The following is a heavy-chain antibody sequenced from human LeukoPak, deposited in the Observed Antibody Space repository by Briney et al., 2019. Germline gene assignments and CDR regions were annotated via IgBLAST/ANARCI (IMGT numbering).Heavy chain of an antibody. CDR1: GGSISSYC. J-gene: IGHJ5*02. Sequence: PSETLSLTCTVSGGSISSYCWSWIRQPPGKGLEWIGYIYYSGSTNYNPSLKSRVTISVDTSKNQFSLKLSSVTAADTAVYYCARQVLSWFDPWGQGTLVTVSS. V-gene: IGHV4-59*08. CDR2: IYYSGST. CDR3: ARQVLSWFDP.